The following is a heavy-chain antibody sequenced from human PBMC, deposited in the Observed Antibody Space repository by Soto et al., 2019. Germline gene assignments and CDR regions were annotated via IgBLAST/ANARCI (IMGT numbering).Heavy chain of an antibody. CDR3: ARDHGD. Sequence: QVQLVESGGGVVQPGRSLRLSCAASGFTFSSYAMHWVRQAPDKGLEWVAVISYDGSNKYYADSVKGRFTISRDNSKNTLYLQMNSLRAEDTAVYYCARDHGDWGQGTLVTVSS. D-gene: IGHD3-10*01. J-gene: IGHJ4*02. CDR2: ISYDGSNK. CDR1: GFTFSSYA. V-gene: IGHV3-30-3*01.